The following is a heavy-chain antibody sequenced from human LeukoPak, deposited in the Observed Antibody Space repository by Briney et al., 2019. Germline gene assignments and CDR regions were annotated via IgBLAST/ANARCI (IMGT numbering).Heavy chain of an antibody. CDR1: GFTFSSYW. CDR3: ARSGAYTDYVLFC. D-gene: IGHD4-17*01. J-gene: IGHJ4*02. V-gene: IGHV3-7*01. CDR2: IKEDGSEK. Sequence: PGGSLRLSCAVSGFTFSSYWMSWVRQAPGKGLEWVANIKEDGSEKYYVDSVKGRFTISRDGAKNSLYLQMNSLRAEDTAVYYCARSGAYTDYVLFCWGQGTLVTVSS.